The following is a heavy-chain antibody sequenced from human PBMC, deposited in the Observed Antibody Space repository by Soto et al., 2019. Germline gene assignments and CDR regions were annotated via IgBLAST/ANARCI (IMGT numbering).Heavy chain of an antibody. CDR2: ISGSGGST. J-gene: IGHJ4*02. V-gene: IGHV3-23*01. Sequence: GGSLRLSCAASGFTFSSYAMSWVRQAPGKGLEWVSAISGSGGSTYYADSVEGRFTISRDNSKNTLYLQMNSLRAEDTAVYYCAKDEDPTAIPNLDFDYWGQGTLVTVSS. CDR3: AKDEDPTAIPNLDFDY. CDR1: GFTFSSYA. D-gene: IGHD5-18*01.